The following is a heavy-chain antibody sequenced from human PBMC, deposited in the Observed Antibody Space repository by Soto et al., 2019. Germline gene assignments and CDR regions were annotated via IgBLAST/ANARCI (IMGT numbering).Heavy chain of an antibody. J-gene: IGHJ4*02. Sequence: SETLSLTSTVSGVSVSSGSYYWSSIRQPPGKGLECIGYIYYSGSTNYNPPIKSRVNISVDTSKNQFSLKLSSVTSADTAGYYSAVIFDGDYVPFDYWGKGTLVTVSS. CDR3: AVIFDGDYVPFDY. D-gene: IGHD4-17*01. CDR2: IYYSGST. V-gene: IGHV4-61*01. CDR1: GVSVSSGSYY.